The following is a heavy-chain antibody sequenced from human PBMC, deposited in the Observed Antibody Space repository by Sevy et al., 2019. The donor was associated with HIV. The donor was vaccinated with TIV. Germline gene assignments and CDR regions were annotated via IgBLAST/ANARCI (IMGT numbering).Heavy chain of an antibody. CDR3: AKDRVGDSSSWYRIGY. J-gene: IGHJ4*02. CDR1: GFTFSSYG. Sequence: GGSLRLSCAASGFTFSSYGMHWVRQAPGKGLEWVAVISYDGSNKYYADSVKGRFTISRDNSKNTLYLQMNSLGAEDTAVYYCAKDRVGDSSSWYRIGYWGQGTLVTVSS. D-gene: IGHD6-13*01. V-gene: IGHV3-30*18. CDR2: ISYDGSNK.